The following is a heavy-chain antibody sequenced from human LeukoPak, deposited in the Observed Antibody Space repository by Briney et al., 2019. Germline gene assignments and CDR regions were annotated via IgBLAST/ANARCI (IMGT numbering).Heavy chain of an antibody. D-gene: IGHD1-14*01. J-gene: IGHJ5*01. Sequence: GGSLRLSCAASGFTFSDHYMNWVRQAPGKGLEWVSYISGSSSTIYYADSVKGRFTISRDNAKNSLYLQMDSLRADDTAVYFCARKFASRGQGTLVTVSS. CDR2: ISGSSSTI. CDR3: ARKFAS. CDR1: GFTFSDHY. V-gene: IGHV3-48*01.